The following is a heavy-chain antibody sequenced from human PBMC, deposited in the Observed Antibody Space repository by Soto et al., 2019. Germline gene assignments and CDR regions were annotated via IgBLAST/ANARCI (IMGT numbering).Heavy chain of an antibody. CDR3: ARDRTTYYYGMDV. CDR2: IFYSGST. V-gene: IGHV4-31*11. Sequence: QVQLQESGPGLVKPSQTLSLTCAVSGGSIRGGGYYWSWIRQHPGKGLEWIGYIFYSGSTSYNPSLKSRVTISIDTSKNHFSLELSSVTGADTAVYYCARDRTTYYYGMDVWGPGTTVTVSS. J-gene: IGHJ6*02. D-gene: IGHD2-2*01. CDR1: GGSIRGGGYY.